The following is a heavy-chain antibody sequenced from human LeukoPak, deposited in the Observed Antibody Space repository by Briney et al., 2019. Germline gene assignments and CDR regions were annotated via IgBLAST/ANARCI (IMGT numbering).Heavy chain of an antibody. CDR2: IYYSGST. CDR1: GGSISSYY. D-gene: IGHD5-18*01. CDR3: ARDRYSSDYYYGMDV. Sequence: PSETLSLTCTVSGGSISSYYWSWIRQPPGKGLEWIGYIYYSGSTNYNPSLKSRVTISVDTSKNQFSLKLSSVTAEDTAVYYCARDRYSSDYYYGMDVWGQGTTVTVSS. J-gene: IGHJ6*02. V-gene: IGHV4-59*01.